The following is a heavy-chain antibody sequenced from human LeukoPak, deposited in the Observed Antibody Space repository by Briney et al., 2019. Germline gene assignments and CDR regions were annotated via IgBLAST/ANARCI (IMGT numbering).Heavy chain of an antibody. CDR3: ARVKRWLQSKALGY. D-gene: IGHD5-24*01. J-gene: IGHJ4*02. CDR1: GYTFTSYG. CDR2: INPNSGGT. V-gene: IGHV1-2*02. Sequence: ASVKVSCKASGYTFTSYGISWVRQAPGQGLEWMGWINPNSGGTNYAQKFQGRVTMTRDTSISTAHMELSRLRSDDTAVYYCARVKRWLQSKALGYWGQGTLVTVSS.